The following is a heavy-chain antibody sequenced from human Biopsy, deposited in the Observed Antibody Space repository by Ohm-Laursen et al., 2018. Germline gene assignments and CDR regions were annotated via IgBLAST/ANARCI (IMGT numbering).Heavy chain of an antibody. J-gene: IGHJ6*01. CDR1: GFSFSDNY. Sequence: GSLRLSCAASGFSFSDNYMDWVRQAPGKGPEWVGLIKRKTDGGATDYAAPVKGRFTISRDDSKNTLYLQMNSLKTEDTAVYYCTTEVGITYYYYYGMDVWGQGTTVTVSS. V-gene: IGHV3-15*01. CDR3: TTEVGITYYYYYGMDV. CDR2: IKRKTDGGAT. D-gene: IGHD1-14*01.